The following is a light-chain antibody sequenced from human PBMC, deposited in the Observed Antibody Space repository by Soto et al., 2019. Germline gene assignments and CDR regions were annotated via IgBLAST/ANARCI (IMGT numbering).Light chain of an antibody. CDR1: QNISNY. Sequence: DSRMSQAPSCLAAAQGVRVGSSCRASQNISNYLNWYQQKTGKAPKLLIYAASSLQSGVPSRFSGSLSGTDFNLTVRRLQHEDFATYSCQQSYSTPWPFGKGTKVDIK. J-gene: IGKJ1*01. CDR2: AAS. V-gene: IGKV1-39*01. CDR3: QQSYSTPWP.